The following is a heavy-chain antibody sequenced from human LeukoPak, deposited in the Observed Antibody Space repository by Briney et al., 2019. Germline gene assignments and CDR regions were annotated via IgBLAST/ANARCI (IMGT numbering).Heavy chain of an antibody. D-gene: IGHD1-26*01. CDR1: GSTFSSYS. CDR3: ATSGGSYYAY. J-gene: IGHJ4*02. CDR2: ISSSSSTI. Sequence: GGSLRLSCAASGSTFSSYSMNWVRQAPGKGLEWVSYISSSSSTIYYADSVKGRFTISRDNHKNSLLLQMNSLGAVDTAVYYCATSGGSYYAYWGQGTLVTVSS. V-gene: IGHV3-48*01.